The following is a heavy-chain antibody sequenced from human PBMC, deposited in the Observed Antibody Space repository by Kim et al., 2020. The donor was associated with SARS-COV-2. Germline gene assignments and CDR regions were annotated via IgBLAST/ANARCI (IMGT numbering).Heavy chain of an antibody. V-gene: IGHV1-2*04. J-gene: IGHJ6*02. Sequence: ASVKVSCKASGYTFTGYYMHWVRQAPGQGLEWMGWINPNSGGTNYAQKFQGWVTMTRDTSISTAYMELSRLRSDDTAVYYCARDLMRLRGWLVQDYYYGMDVWGQGTTVTVSS. CDR2: INPNSGGT. D-gene: IGHD6-19*01. CDR3: ARDLMRLRGWLVQDYYYGMDV. CDR1: GYTFTGYY.